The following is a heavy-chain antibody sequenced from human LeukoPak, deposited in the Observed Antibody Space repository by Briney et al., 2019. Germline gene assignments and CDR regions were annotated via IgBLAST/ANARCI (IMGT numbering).Heavy chain of an antibody. CDR2: IKQDGSEK. CDR3: AREAVAGNDAFDI. D-gene: IGHD6-19*01. V-gene: IGHV3-7*01. CDR1: GFTFSSYW. J-gene: IGHJ3*02. Sequence: PGGSLGLSCAASGFTFSSYWMSWVRQAPGKGLEWVANIKQDGSEKYYVDSVKGRFTISRDNAKNSLYLQMNSLRAEDTAVYYCAREAVAGNDAFDIWGQGTMVTVSS.